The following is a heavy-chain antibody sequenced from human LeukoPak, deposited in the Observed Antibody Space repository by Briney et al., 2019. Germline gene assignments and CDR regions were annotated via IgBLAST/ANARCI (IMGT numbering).Heavy chain of an antibody. D-gene: IGHD2-21*02. V-gene: IGHV4-59*08. J-gene: IGHJ4*02. CDR3: ARLTVGLYFDY. Sequence: SGTLSLTCSVSGDSASPYFWSWIRQPPGKGLEWMGYIYYSGTTNYNPSLKSRVTISIDTSKDQFSLKVNSVTAADTAVYYCARLTVGLYFDYWGQGNLVSVSS. CDR2: IYYSGTT. CDR1: GDSASPYF.